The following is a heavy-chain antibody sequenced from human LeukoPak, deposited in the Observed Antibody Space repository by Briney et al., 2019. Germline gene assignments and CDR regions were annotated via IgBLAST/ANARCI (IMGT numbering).Heavy chain of an antibody. Sequence: GGSLRLSCAASGFSFNSYWMHWVRQAPGGGLVWVSRISNDGRSTSFADSVKGRFTISRDNAKNTLYLQMNSLSAEDTAAYYCTRGREGNYGLFDSWGQGTLVTVSS. CDR2: ISNDGRST. J-gene: IGHJ4*02. V-gene: IGHV3-74*01. D-gene: IGHD3-10*01. CDR3: TRGREGNYGLFDS. CDR1: GFSFNSYW.